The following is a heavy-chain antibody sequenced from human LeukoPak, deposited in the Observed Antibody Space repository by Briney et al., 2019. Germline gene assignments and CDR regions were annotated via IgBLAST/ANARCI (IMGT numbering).Heavy chain of an antibody. Sequence: PGGSLRLSCAASGLNVSSNNMNWVRQAPGKGLEWVSLIYSGGSTYSADSVKGRFTISRDNSENTVYLQMNNLRVEDTAVYYCARGGEYQLLIYSYWGQGTLVTVSS. V-gene: IGHV3-66*01. CDR2: IYSGGST. D-gene: IGHD2-2*01. J-gene: IGHJ4*02. CDR1: GLNVSSNN. CDR3: ARGGEYQLLIYSY.